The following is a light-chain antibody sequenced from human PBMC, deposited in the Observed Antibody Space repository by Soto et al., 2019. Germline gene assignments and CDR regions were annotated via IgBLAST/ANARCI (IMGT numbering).Light chain of an antibody. CDR3: QQCNNWPYT. Sequence: EVVMTQSPATLSVSPGERATLSCRASQSVSSNLVWYQQKPGQAPRLLIYDSSTRATGIPARFSGSGSGTEFTLTIGSLQSEDFALYFCQQCNNWPYTFGHRTNLEIK. CDR2: DSS. CDR1: QSVSSN. J-gene: IGKJ2*01. V-gene: IGKV3-15*01.